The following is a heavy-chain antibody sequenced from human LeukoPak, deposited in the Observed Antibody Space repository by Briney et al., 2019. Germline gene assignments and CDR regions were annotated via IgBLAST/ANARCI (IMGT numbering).Heavy chain of an antibody. CDR1: GYTFTGYY. CDR3: ARDSRVSGDY. CDR2: IDPNSGGT. J-gene: IGHJ4*02. V-gene: IGHV1-2*06. Sequence: ASVKVSCKTSGYTFTGYYIHWVRQAPGHGLEWLGRIDPNSGGTSYAHNFQGRVTMTRDTSISTAYMDLSSLRSDDTAVYYCARDSRVSGDYWGQGTLVTVSS. D-gene: IGHD2-2*01.